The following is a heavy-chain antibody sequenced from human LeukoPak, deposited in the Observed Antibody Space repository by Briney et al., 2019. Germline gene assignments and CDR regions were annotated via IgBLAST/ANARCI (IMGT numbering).Heavy chain of an antibody. CDR3: ARVMVVSVPYSSGWYPRAYYYYMDV. CDR1: GGSFSGYY. V-gene: IGHV4-34*01. CDR2: INHSGST. Sequence: SETLSLTCAVYGGSFSGYYWSWLRQPPGKGLEWIGEINHSGSTNYNPSLKSRVTISVDTSKNQFSLKLSSVTAADTAVYYCARVMVVSVPYSSGWYPRAYYYYMDVWGKGTTVTVSS. J-gene: IGHJ6*03. D-gene: IGHD6-19*01.